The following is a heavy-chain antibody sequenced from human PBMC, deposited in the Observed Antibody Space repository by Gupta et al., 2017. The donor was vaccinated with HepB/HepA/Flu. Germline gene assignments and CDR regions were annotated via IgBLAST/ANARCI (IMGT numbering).Heavy chain of an antibody. CDR2: ISYDGSNK. D-gene: IGHD3-22*01. Sequence: QVQLVESGGGVVQPGRSLRLSCAASGFTFSSYGMHWLRQAPGKGLEWVAVISYDGSNKYYADSVKGRFTISRDNSKNTLYLQMNSLRAEDTAVYYCARGVYDSSGYAIDYWGQGTLVTVSS. CDR3: ARGVYDSSGYAIDY. J-gene: IGHJ4*02. CDR1: GFTFSSYG. V-gene: IGHV3-30*03.